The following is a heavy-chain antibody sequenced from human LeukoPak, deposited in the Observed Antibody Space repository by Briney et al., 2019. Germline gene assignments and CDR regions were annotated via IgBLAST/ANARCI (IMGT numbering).Heavy chain of an antibody. V-gene: IGHV3-7*05. CDR2: IKRDGSEK. J-gene: IGHJ4*02. CDR3: ARDYTGGFDCLSQRNYFDY. D-gene: IGHD3-9*01. CDR1: GFTFSSYW. Sequence: GGSLRLSCAASGFTFSSYWMSWVRQAPGKGLEWVANIKRDGSEKYYVDSVKGRFTISRDNAKNSLYLQMNSLRAEDTAVYYCARDYTGGFDCLSQRNYFDYWGQGTLVTVSS.